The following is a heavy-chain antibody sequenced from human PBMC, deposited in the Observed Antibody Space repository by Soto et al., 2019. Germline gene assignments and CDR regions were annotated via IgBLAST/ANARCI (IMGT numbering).Heavy chain of an antibody. Sequence: QVQLAQSGGEVRETGASVKVACKASGYRLSTFGISWVRQAPGQGLEWIGLISVYTGNTNYAEKFQDRVTMTTDTSTNTAYMELKSLKHDDTAVYYCARGFPYDLVRTLDSWGQGSLVTVSS. CDR3: ARGFPYDLVRTLDS. J-gene: IGHJ4*02. D-gene: IGHD3-22*01. V-gene: IGHV1-18*01. CDR2: ISVYTGNT. CDR1: GYRLSTFG.